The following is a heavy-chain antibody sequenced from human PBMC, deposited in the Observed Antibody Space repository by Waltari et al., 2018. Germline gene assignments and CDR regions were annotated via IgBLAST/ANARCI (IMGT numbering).Heavy chain of an antibody. V-gene: IGHV1-69*01. CDR1: GGTCSSYA. Sequence: VQLVQSGAEVKKPGSSVKVSCKASGGTCSSYAISWVRQDPGQGLDWMGGLNPIFGTENYAQKFQGRVTITGDEATSTAYRELSSLRSEDTAVYYCAREQTGTTFGAFDIWGQGTMVTVSS. D-gene: IGHD1-1*01. J-gene: IGHJ3*02. CDR3: AREQTGTTFGAFDI. CDR2: LNPIFGTE.